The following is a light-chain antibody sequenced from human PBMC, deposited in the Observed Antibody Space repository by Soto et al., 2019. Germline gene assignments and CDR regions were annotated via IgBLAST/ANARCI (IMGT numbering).Light chain of an antibody. CDR3: QQYNNWPPWT. J-gene: IGKJ1*01. Sequence: EIVLTQSPATLSLSPGERATLSCRASQSLSSYLAWYQQKPGQAPRLLIYDASNRATGIPARFSGSGSGTDFTLTISSLEPEDFAVYFCQQYNNWPPWTFGQGTKVEI. CDR1: QSLSSY. CDR2: DAS. V-gene: IGKV3-11*01.